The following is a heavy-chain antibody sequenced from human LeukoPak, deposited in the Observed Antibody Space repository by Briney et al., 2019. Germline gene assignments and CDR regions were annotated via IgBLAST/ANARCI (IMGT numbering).Heavy chain of an antibody. D-gene: IGHD3-10*01. Sequence: PGGSLRLSCAASGFTFSSSWMSWVRQAPGKGLEWVANIQQDGSDKYYVDSVKGRFTISRDNAKNSLYLQMNSLRAEDTAVYYCAKEGYYGSGMLRTFDYWGQGTLVTVSS. CDR3: AKEGYYGSGMLRTFDY. J-gene: IGHJ4*02. CDR1: GFTFSSSW. CDR2: IQQDGSDK. V-gene: IGHV3-7*01.